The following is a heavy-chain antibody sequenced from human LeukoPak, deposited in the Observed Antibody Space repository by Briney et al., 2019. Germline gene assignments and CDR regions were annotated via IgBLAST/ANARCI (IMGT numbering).Heavy chain of an antibody. J-gene: IGHJ6*02. V-gene: IGHV3-23*01. CDR1: GLTFSSYA. CDR2: ISGSGGST. Sequence: PGGSLRLSCAASGLTFSSYAMSWVRQAPGKGLEWVSAISGSGGSTYYADSVKGRFTISRDNSKNTLYLQMNSLRAEDTAVYYCAKGIYGSGSYYGMDVWGQGTTVTVSS. D-gene: IGHD3-10*01. CDR3: AKGIYGSGSYYGMDV.